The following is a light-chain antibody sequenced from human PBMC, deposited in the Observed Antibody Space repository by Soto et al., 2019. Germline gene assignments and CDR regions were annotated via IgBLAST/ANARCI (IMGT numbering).Light chain of an antibody. J-gene: IGLJ2*01. Sequence: QSALTQPASVSGSPGQSITISCTGTSSDVGSYKFVSWYQQHPGNAPKLMIYEGSKRPSGVSNRVSGAKSGNTASLTISGLQAEDEADYYCCSYAGSSTLVLGGGTKLTVL. CDR1: SSDVGSYKF. CDR3: CSYAGSSTLV. V-gene: IGLV2-23*01. CDR2: EGS.